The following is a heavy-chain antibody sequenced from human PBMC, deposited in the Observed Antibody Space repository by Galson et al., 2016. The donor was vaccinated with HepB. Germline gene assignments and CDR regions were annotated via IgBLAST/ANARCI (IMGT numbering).Heavy chain of an antibody. CDR1: GYTFTTYP. CDR3: GAWRGTADNWSGPFDF. Sequence: SVKVSCKASGYTFTTYPIHWVRQAPGQRLEWMGWINPGNGYTKYSQKFQGRITITRDTSASTAYMELRSLTSEDTAMYYWGAWRGTADNWSGPFDFWGQGSLVTVSS. J-gene: IGHJ4*02. D-gene: IGHD1-1*01. CDR2: INPGNGYT. V-gene: IGHV1-3*01.